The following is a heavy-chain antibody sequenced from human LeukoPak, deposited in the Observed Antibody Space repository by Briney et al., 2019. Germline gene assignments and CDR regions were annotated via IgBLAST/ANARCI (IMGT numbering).Heavy chain of an antibody. V-gene: IGHV1-18*01. CDR3: ARDPSNTSGWYIYFDY. Sequence: ASVKVSCKASGFTFKKYGISWARQAPGQGLEWMGWISTYNGDTNYAQKFQGRVTLTTDTSTSTAYLELGSLRSDDTAMYYCARDPSNTSGWYIYFDYWGQGTLVTVSS. D-gene: IGHD6-19*01. CDR1: GFTFKKYG. CDR2: ISTYNGDT. J-gene: IGHJ4*02.